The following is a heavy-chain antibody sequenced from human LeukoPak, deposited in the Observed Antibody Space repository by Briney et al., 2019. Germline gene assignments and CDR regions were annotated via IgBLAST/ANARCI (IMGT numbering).Heavy chain of an antibody. V-gene: IGHV4-59*08. D-gene: IGHD3-10*01. CDR3: ARSRIGFGEEYYFDY. J-gene: IGHJ4*02. Sequence: SETLSLTCTVSGGSISSYYWSWIRQPPGKGLEWIGYIYYSGSTYYNPSLKSRVTISVDTSKNQFSLKLSSVTAADTAVYYCARSRIGFGEEYYFDYWGQGTLVTVSS. CDR1: GGSISSYY. CDR2: IYYSGST.